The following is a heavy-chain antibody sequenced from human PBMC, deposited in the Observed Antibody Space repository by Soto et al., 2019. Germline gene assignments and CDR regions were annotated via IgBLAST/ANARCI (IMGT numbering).Heavy chain of an antibody. CDR2: IIAFSDIV. CDR1: AGTFGIYA. J-gene: IGHJ6*02. V-gene: IGHV1-69*12. Sequence: QVQLVQSGAEVKKPGSSVKVSCKASAGTFGIYAITWVRQAPGQGLEWMGGIIAFSDIVNYTQKLQGRVTITADESTNTAYMDLSSLRSEDTAVYYCARSLYSSSWFHSGNSYYFYGMDVWGQGTTVTVSS. D-gene: IGHD6-13*01. CDR3: ARSLYSSSWFHSGNSYYFYGMDV.